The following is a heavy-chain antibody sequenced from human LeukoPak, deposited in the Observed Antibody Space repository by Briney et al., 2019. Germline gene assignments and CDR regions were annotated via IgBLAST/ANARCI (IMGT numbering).Heavy chain of an antibody. CDR1: GFTFSSYA. V-gene: IGHV3-7*01. CDR3: ARVVRGVIDY. D-gene: IGHD3-10*01. CDR2: IKQDGSEK. Sequence: GGSLRLSCAASGFTFSSYAIYWVRQAPGKGLEWVANIKQDGSEKYYVDSVKGRFTISRDNAKNSLYLQMNSLRAEDTAVYYCARVVRGVIDYWGQGTLVTVSS. J-gene: IGHJ4*02.